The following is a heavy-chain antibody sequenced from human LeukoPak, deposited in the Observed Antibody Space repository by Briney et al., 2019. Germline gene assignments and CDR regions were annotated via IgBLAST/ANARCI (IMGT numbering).Heavy chain of an antibody. D-gene: IGHD2-2*01. CDR3: ARDYCTSTSCFDY. CDR2: IWYDGSKK. J-gene: IGHJ4*02. V-gene: IGHV3-33*01. Sequence: PGGSLRLSCAASGFTFSNYGFHWVRQAPGKGLDWVAVIWYDGSKKYYADSVKGRFTISRDNSKNTLYLQMSSLRAEDTAVYYCARDYCTSTSCFDYWGQGTLVTVSS. CDR1: GFTFSNYG.